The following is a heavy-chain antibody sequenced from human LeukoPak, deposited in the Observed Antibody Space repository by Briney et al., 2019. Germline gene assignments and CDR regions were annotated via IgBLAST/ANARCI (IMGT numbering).Heavy chain of an antibody. V-gene: IGHV1-18*04. D-gene: IGHD1-26*01. CDR2: ISAYNGNT. Sequence: VASVKVSCKASGYTFTGYYMHWVRQAPGQGLEWLGWISAYNGNTKYAQKFQGRVTMTTDTSTSTAYMELRSLRSDDTAFYYCAREPSASPPDFWGQGTLVTVSS. CDR3: AREPSASPPDF. J-gene: IGHJ4*02. CDR1: GYTFTGYY.